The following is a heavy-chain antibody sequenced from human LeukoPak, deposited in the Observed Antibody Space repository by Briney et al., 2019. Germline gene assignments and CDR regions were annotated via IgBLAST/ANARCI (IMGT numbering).Heavy chain of an antibody. J-gene: IGHJ5*02. D-gene: IGHD3-22*01. Sequence: SETLSLTCTVSGGSISRSSYYWGWIRQPPGKGLEWIGSIYYSGSTYYNPSLKSRVTISVDTSKNQFSLKLSSVTAADTAVYYCARRGYYYDSSGSGQWFDPWGKGTLVTVSS. CDR1: GGSISRSSYY. CDR2: IYYSGST. V-gene: IGHV4-39*01. CDR3: ARRGYYYDSSGSGQWFDP.